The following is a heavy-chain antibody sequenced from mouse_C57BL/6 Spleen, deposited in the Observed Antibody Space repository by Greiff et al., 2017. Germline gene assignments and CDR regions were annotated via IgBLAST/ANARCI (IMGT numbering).Heavy chain of an antibody. CDR1: GYAFSSYW. Sequence: QVQLQQSGAELVKPGASVKISCKASGYAFSSYWMNWVKQRPGKGLEWIGQIYPGDGDTKYNGKFKGKATLTADKSSSTAYMQLSSLTSEDSAVYFCARGEVGNYFDYWGQGTTLTVSS. V-gene: IGHV1-80*01. CDR2: IYPGDGDT. J-gene: IGHJ2*01. CDR3: ARGEVGNYFDY. D-gene: IGHD1-1*02.